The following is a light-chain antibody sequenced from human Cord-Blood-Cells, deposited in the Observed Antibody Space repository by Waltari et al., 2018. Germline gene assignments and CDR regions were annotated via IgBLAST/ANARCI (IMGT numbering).Light chain of an antibody. V-gene: IGLV3-19*01. CDR2: GKN. CDR1: SLRSYY. CDR3: NSRDSSGNHYV. J-gene: IGLJ1*01. Sequence: SSELTQDPAVSVALGQTVRITCQGDSLRSYYASWYQQKPGQAPGLVIYGKNNRPSGITDRFSGSSSGNTASLTITGAQAEDEADYYCNSRDSSGNHYVFGTGTKVTVL.